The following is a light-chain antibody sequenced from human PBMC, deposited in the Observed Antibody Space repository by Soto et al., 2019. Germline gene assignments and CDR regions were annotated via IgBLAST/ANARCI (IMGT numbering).Light chain of an antibody. CDR3: QQYNNWPPWT. CDR2: AAD. CDR1: QSVSNK. Sequence: EVVMRQSPATLSVSPGETATLSCRASQSVSNKLAWYQQRPGQAPRLLIYAADTRATGIPDRFSGSGSGREFTLTISSLQSEDFAFYYCQQYNNWPPWTFGQGTKVEVK. V-gene: IGKV3-15*01. J-gene: IGKJ1*01.